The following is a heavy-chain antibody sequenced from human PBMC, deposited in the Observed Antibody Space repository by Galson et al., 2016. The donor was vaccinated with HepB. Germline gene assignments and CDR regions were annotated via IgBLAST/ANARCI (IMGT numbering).Heavy chain of an antibody. D-gene: IGHD5-12*01. V-gene: IGHV3-30*03. CDR1: GFTFSSYG. J-gene: IGHJ3*02. Sequence: SLRLSCAASGFTFSSYGMHWVRQAPGKGLEWVAVISYDGSNTYYADSVKGRFTISRDNSKNTLYLQMNSLRGEDTAVYYCARVTHSEYDSAWAPRNDFDIWGQGTMVTVSS. CDR3: ARVTHSEYDSAWAPRNDFDI. CDR2: ISYDGSNT.